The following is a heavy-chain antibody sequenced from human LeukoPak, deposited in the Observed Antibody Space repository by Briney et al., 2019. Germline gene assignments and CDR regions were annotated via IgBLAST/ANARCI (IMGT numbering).Heavy chain of an antibody. CDR3: ARGGSSWYEPFDY. CDR1: GGSISSYY. J-gene: IGHJ4*02. V-gene: IGHV4-59*01. D-gene: IGHD6-13*01. CDR2: IYYSGST. Sequence: SETLSLTCAVSGGSISSYYWSWIRQPPGKGLEWIGYIYYSGSTNYNPSLKSRVTISVDTSKNQFSLKLSPVTAADTTVYYCARGGSSWYEPFDYWGQGTLVTVSS.